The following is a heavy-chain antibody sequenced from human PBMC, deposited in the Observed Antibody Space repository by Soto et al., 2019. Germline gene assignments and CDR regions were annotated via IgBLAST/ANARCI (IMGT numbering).Heavy chain of an antibody. CDR3: ARAETTVVTSRYYGMDV. D-gene: IGHD4-17*01. CDR2: IGTAGDT. J-gene: IGHJ6*02. Sequence: GGSLRLSCAASGFTFSSYDMHWVRQATGKGLEWVSAIGTAGDTYYPGSVKGRFTISRENAKNSLYLQMNSLRAEDTAVYYCARAETTVVTSRYYGMDVWGQGTTVTVSS. V-gene: IGHV3-13*01. CDR1: GFTFSSYD.